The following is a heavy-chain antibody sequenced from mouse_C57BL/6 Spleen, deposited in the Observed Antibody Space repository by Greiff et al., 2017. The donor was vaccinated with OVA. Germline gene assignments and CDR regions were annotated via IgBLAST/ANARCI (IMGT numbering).Heavy chain of an antibody. D-gene: IGHD2-12*01. V-gene: IGHV1-42*01. CDR1: GYSFTGYY. CDR3: ARKGNSDWYFDV. J-gene: IGHJ1*03. Sequence: EVKLQESGPELVKPGASVKISCKASGYSFTGYYMNWVKQSPEKSLEWIGEINPSTGGTTYNQKFKAKATLTVDKSSSTAYMQLKSLTSEDSAVYYCARKGNSDWYFDVWGTGTTVTVSS. CDR2: INPSTGGT.